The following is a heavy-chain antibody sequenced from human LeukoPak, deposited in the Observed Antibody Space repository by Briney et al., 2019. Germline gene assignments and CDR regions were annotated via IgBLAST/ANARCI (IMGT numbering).Heavy chain of an antibody. CDR2: INPSGGST. CDR1: GYTFTSYY. V-gene: IGHV1-46*01. CDR3: ARVLRLIGTVTTEMWGAFDI. D-gene: IGHD4-17*01. Sequence: ASVKVSCKASGYTFTSYYMHWVRQAPGQGLEWMGIINPSGGSTSYAQKFQGRVTMTRDMSTSTVYMELSSLRSEDTAVYYCARVLRLIGTVTTEMWGAFDIWGQGTMVTVSS. J-gene: IGHJ3*02.